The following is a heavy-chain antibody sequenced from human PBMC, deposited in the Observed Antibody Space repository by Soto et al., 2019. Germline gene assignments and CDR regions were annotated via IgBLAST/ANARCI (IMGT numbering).Heavy chain of an antibody. J-gene: IGHJ4*02. CDR1: GFSLSTSGVG. CDR2: IYWDDYK. CDR3: AHRALSSGGSWRYNYYCDY. V-gene: IGHV2-5*02. D-gene: IGHD2-15*01. Sequence: QITLKESGPTLVKPTQTLTLTCTFSGFSLSTSGVGVGWIRQPPGKALEWLALIYWDDYKRYSPSLKSRLTITKDTSKSHVGLTMTNMDPVDTATYYCAHRALSSGGSWRYNYYCDYWGQGTLVTVSS.